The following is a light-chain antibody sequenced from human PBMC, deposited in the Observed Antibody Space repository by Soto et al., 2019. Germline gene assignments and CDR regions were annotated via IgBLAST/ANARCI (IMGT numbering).Light chain of an antibody. CDR2: GAS. V-gene: IGKV3-15*01. CDR3: QQYRNWPPQYT. Sequence: EIVMTQSPASLSVSPGDGATLSCRASQSVASNVAWYQQKPGQGPRLLIHGASTRAVGVPARFSGSGSGTDFTLTIHSLQSEDFAVYYCQQYRNWPPQYTFGQGTKLQIK. CDR1: QSVASN. J-gene: IGKJ2*01.